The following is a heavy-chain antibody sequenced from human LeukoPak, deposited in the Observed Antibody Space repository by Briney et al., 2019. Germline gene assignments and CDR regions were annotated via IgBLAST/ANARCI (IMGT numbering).Heavy chain of an antibody. Sequence: GGSLRLSCAASGFTFISYAIHWVRQAPGKGLEWVAVISFHGTDTFYADSVKGRFTISRDNSKNTLYLQMSSLRGDDTAVYYCAKDHRPYSSGWYSSADWGQGTLVTVSS. J-gene: IGHJ4*02. V-gene: IGHV3-30*04. CDR2: ISFHGTDT. CDR3: AKDHRPYSSGWYSSAD. CDR1: GFTFISYA. D-gene: IGHD6-19*01.